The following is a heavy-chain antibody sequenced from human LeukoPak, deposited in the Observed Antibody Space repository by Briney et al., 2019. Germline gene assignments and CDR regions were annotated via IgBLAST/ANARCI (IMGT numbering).Heavy chain of an antibody. CDR3: ATNILVRDIINWFDP. Sequence: ASVKVSCKASGYTFTGYYMHWVRQAPGQGLEWMGWIKPNSGTRSAQKFQGRVTMTRDTSISTAYMELSSLRYDDTAVYYCATNILVRDIINWFDPWDQGTLVTVSS. J-gene: IGHJ5*02. CDR2: IKPNSGT. V-gene: IGHV1-2*02. D-gene: IGHD3-10*01. CDR1: GYTFTGYY.